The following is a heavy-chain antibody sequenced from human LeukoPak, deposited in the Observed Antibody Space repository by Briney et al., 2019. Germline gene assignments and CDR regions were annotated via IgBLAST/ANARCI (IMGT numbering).Heavy chain of an antibody. V-gene: IGHV3-48*04. CDR2: ISSGSSTI. CDR3: VSYKRTYGGLLHPDY. D-gene: IGHD4-23*01. Sequence: GGSLRLSCAASGFTFSSYWMNWVRQAPGKGLEWVSYISSGSSTIYYADSVKGRFTISRDNAKNSLYLQMNSLRAEDTAVYYCVSYKRTYGGLLHPDYWGQGTLVTVSS. CDR1: GFTFSSYW. J-gene: IGHJ4*02.